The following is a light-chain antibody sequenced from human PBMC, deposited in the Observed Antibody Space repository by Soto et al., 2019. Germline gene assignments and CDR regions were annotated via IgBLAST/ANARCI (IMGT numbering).Light chain of an antibody. CDR3: QQYSLYWT. J-gene: IGKJ1*01. V-gene: IGKV1-5*01. CDR2: DAS. CDR1: QGISSW. Sequence: DIQATQSPSTLSASVGDRVTITCRASQGISSWVAWYQQKPGKVPKLLIYDASTLQSGVPSRFSGSGSGTDFTLTITSLQPDDFATYYCQQYSLYWTFGQRSKVDIK.